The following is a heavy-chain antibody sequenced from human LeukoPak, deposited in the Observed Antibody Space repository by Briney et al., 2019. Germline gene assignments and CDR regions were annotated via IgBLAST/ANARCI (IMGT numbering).Heavy chain of an antibody. CDR1: GYTFTSYG. CDR3: ARAFYDYGDYELDY. Sequence: GASVKVSCKASGYTFTSYGISWVRQAPGQGLEWMGWISAHNGNTNYAQKLQGRVTMTTDTSTSTAYMELRSLRSDDTAVYYCARAFYDYGDYELDYWGQGTLVTVSS. CDR2: ISAHNGNT. V-gene: IGHV1-18*01. J-gene: IGHJ4*02. D-gene: IGHD4-17*01.